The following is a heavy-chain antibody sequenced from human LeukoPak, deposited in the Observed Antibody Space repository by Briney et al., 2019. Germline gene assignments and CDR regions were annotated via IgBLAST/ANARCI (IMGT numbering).Heavy chain of an antibody. CDR1: GGSISSSSYY. J-gene: IGHJ4*02. V-gene: IGHV4-39*07. CDR3: ARSDILTGYLFDY. CDR2: IYYSGST. D-gene: IGHD3-9*01. Sequence: SETLCLTCTVSGGSISSSSYYWGWIRQPPGKGLEWIGSIYYSGSTYYNPSLKSRVTISVDTPKNQFSLKLSSVTAADTAVYYCARSDILTGYLFDYWGQGTLVTVSS.